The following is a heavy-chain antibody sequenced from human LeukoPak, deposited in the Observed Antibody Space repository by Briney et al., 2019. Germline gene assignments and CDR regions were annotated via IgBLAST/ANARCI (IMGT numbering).Heavy chain of an antibody. D-gene: IGHD2-15*01. CDR2: IYPGASDT. Sequence: GEPLQISCQGSGYSFNSYWIASVRQIPGKGLEWMGIIYPGASDTRYSPSFQGQITISADKSINTAYLRWRSLKASDTAMYYCARAYYCGGGSCKLEYWGQGTLVTVSS. CDR1: GYSFNSYW. V-gene: IGHV5-51*01. J-gene: IGHJ4*02. CDR3: ARAYYCGGGSCKLEY.